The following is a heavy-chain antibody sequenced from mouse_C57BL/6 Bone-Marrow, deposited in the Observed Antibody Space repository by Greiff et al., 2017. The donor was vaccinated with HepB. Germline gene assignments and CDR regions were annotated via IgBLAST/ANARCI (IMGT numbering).Heavy chain of an antibody. CDR1: GYAFSSYW. D-gene: IGHD1-1*01. CDR2: IYPGDGDT. J-gene: IGHJ1*03. V-gene: IGHV1-80*01. CDR3: ARRGITTVVGYFDV. Sequence: VKLMESGAELVKPGASVKISCKASGYAFSSYWMNWVKQRPGKGLEWIGQIYPGDGDTNYNGKFKGKATLTADKSSSTAYMQLSSLTSEDSAVYFCARRGITTVVGYFDVWGTGTTVTVSS.